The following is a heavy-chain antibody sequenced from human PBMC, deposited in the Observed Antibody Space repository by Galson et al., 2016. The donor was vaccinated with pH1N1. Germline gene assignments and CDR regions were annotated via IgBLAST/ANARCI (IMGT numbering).Heavy chain of an antibody. Sequence: SLRLSCAASGFTFNIFAMSWVRQAPGKGLEWVAVISYVESNKDYADSVKGRSTVSRDNSKNTLYLQMNSLRAEDTALYYCARDHVYGDYFERFFDLWGRGTLVTVSS. CDR3: ARDHVYGDYFERFFDL. J-gene: IGHJ2*01. CDR1: GFTFNIFA. CDR2: ISYVESNK. V-gene: IGHV3-30-3*01. D-gene: IGHD4-17*01.